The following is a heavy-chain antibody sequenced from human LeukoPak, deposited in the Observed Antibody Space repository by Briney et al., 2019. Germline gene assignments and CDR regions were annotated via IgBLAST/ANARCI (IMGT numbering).Heavy chain of an antibody. D-gene: IGHD3-22*01. J-gene: IGHJ4*02. V-gene: IGHV4-34*01. Sequence: SETLSLTCAVYGGSFSGYYWSWIRQPPGKGLEGIGEINHSGSTNYNPSLKSRATISVATSNNQFSLKLSSVTAADTAVYYCARVRKRYYYDSSGFADYWGQGTLVTVSS. CDR3: ARVRKRYYYDSSGFADY. CDR1: GGSFSGYY. CDR2: INHSGST.